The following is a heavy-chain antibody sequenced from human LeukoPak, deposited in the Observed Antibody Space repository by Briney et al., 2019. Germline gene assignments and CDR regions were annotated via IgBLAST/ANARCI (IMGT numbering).Heavy chain of an antibody. V-gene: IGHV3-7*01. Sequence: GGSLRLSCAASGFTFSSYWMSWVRQAPGKGLEWVANIKQDGSEKYYVDSVKGRFTISRDNAKNSLYLQMNSLRAEDTAVYYCARGPPVWEVVPRRPAAKYFQHWGQGTLVTVSS. J-gene: IGHJ1*01. D-gene: IGHD2-21*01. CDR2: IKQDGSEK. CDR1: GFTFSSYW. CDR3: ARGPPVWEVVPRRPAAKYFQH.